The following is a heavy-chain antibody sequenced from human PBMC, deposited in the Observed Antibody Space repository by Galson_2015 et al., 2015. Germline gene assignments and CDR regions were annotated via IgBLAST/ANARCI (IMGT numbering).Heavy chain of an antibody. CDR1: GYTFTGYY. Sequence: SVKVSCKASGYTFTGYYMHWVRQAPGQGLEWMGRINPNSGGTNYAQKFQGRVTMTRDTSISTAYMELSRLRSDDTAVYYCARDYSFVAHYDSRVGAFDIWGQGTMVTVSS. D-gene: IGHD3-22*01. J-gene: IGHJ3*02. V-gene: IGHV1-2*06. CDR3: ARDYSFVAHYDSRVGAFDI. CDR2: INPNSGGT.